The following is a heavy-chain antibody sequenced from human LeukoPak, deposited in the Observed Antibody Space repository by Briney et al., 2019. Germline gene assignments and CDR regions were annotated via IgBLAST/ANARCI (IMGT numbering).Heavy chain of an antibody. D-gene: IGHD3-10*01. Sequence: ASVKVSCKASGYTFTRYDINWVRQDTAQGLEWMGWMNPNSANTGYAQKFHRRVTMTRTTSISTAYMELSSLRSEDTAVYYCARGRITMVRRGLGYWGQGTLVTVSS. CDR1: GYTFTRYD. J-gene: IGHJ4*02. V-gene: IGHV1-8*01. CDR2: MNPNSANT. CDR3: ARGRITMVRRGLGY.